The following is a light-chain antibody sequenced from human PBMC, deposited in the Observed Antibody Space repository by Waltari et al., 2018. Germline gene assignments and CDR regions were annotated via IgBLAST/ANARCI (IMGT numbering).Light chain of an antibody. CDR1: SSAVGRYYL. Sequence: SALPPPPSASGSPGQSISIPCTGTSSAVGRYYLVSWYQQHPGKAPKLMIDDVAKRPSGVSNRFSGSKSGNTASLTISGLQAEDEADYYCCSYAGSNTLVFGGGTKLTVL. CDR3: CSYAGSNTLV. CDR2: DVA. V-gene: IGLV2-23*02. J-gene: IGLJ2*01.